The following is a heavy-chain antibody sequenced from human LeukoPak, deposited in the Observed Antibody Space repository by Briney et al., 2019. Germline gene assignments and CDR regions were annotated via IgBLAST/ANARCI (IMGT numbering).Heavy chain of an antibody. CDR1: GFTFSSYS. V-gene: IGHV3-21*01. J-gene: IGHJ4*02. CDR2: ISSSSSYI. Sequence: PGGSLRLSCAASGFTFSSYSRNWVRQAPGKGLEWVSSISSSSSYIYYADSVKGRFTISRDNAKNSLYLQMNSLRAEDTAVYYCARGGRDGYRKGFDYWGQGTLVTVSS. D-gene: IGHD5-12*01. CDR3: ARGGRDGYRKGFDY.